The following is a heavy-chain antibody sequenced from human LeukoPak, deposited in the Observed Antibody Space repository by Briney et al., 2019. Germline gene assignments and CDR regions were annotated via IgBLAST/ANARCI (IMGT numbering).Heavy chain of an antibody. Sequence: GGSLGLSCAASGFTFSSYGMHWVRQAPGKGLEWVAFIRYDGSNKYYADSVKGRFTISRDNSKNTLYLQMNSLRAEDTAVYYCARGSALYGSGSYQTGTTDYWGQGTLVTVSS. V-gene: IGHV3-30*02. CDR3: ARGSALYGSGSYQTGTTDY. CDR2: IRYDGSNK. CDR1: GFTFSSYG. D-gene: IGHD3-10*01. J-gene: IGHJ4*02.